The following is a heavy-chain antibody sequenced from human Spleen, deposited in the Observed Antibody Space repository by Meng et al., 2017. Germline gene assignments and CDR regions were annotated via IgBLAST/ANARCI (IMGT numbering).Heavy chain of an antibody. V-gene: IGHV4-39*01. CDR2: IGHSGFT. J-gene: IGHJ5*02. Sequence: QPQLQESGPGLVKPSETLSPTCRVSGDSISSSDSYWGWIRQSPGKGLEWIGSIGHSGFTYYTPSLESRVTVSVDTSRSQFSLELSSVTAADTAVYYCVRSRAWVRTGFDPWGQGTLVTVSS. CDR3: VRSRAWVRTGFDP. D-gene: IGHD1/OR15-1a*01. CDR1: GDSISSSDSY.